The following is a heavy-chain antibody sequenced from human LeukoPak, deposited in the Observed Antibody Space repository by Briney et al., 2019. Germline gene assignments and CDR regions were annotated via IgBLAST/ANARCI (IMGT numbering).Heavy chain of an antibody. CDR3: ARDIFGVPTVDY. J-gene: IGHJ4*02. D-gene: IGHD3-3*02. Sequence: ASVKVSCKASGYTFTSYYMHWVRQAPGQGLEWMGIINPSGGSTSYAQKFQGRVTMTRDTSTSTVYMELSSPRSEDTAVYYCARDIFGVPTVDYWGQGTLVTVSS. CDR2: INPSGGST. V-gene: IGHV1-46*01. CDR1: GYTFTSYY.